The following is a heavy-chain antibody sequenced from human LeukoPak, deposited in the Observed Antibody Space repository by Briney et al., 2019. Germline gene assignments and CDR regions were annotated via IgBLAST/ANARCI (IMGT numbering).Heavy chain of an antibody. J-gene: IGHJ4*02. CDR1: GYSISSGYY. CDR3: ARDASGSYSSGY. V-gene: IGHV4-38-2*02. Sequence: SETLSLTCTVSGYSISSGYYWGWIRQPPEKGLEWIGSIYHSGSTYYNPSRKSRVTISVDTSKSQFSLKLSSVTAADTAVYYCARDASGSYSSGYWGQGTLVTVSS. CDR2: IYHSGST. D-gene: IGHD1-26*01.